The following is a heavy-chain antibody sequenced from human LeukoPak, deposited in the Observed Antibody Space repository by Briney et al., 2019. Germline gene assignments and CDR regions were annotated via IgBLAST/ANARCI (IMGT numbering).Heavy chain of an antibody. J-gene: IGHJ5*02. CDR1: GFTFSSYW. D-gene: IGHD5-18*01. CDR2: IKEDGSEK. Sequence: GGSLRLSCAASGFTFSSYWMSWVRQAPGKGLEWVANIKEDGSEKYYVDSVKGRFTISRDNAKNSLYLQMNSLRAEDTAVYYCARDSGYSYDKWLDPWGQGTLVIVAS. CDR3: ARDSGYSYDKWLDP. V-gene: IGHV3-7*05.